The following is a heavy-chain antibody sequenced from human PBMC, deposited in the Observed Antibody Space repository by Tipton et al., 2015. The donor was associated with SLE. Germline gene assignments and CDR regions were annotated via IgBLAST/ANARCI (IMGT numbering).Heavy chain of an antibody. V-gene: IGHV4-39*07. D-gene: IGHD5-12*01. Sequence: TLSLTCTVSGGSISSSSYYWGWIRLPPGKGLEWVGSIYYSGSTYYNPSLKSRVTISVDTSKNQFSLKLSSVTAADTAVYYCASLAHIVATIDDAFDIWGQGTMVTVSS. J-gene: IGHJ3*02. CDR2: IYYSGST. CDR1: GGSISSSSYY. CDR3: ASLAHIVATIDDAFDI.